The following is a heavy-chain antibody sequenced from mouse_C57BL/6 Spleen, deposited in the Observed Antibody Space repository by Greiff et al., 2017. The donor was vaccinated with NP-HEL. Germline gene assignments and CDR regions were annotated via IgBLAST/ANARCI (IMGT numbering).Heavy chain of an antibody. Sequence: QVQLQQPGAELVRPGSSVKLSCKASGYTFTSYWMDWVKQRPGQGLEWIGNIYPSDSETHYNQKFKDKATLTVDKSSSTAYMQLSSLTSEDSAVYYCARGGNLDYFDYWGQGTTLTVSS. CDR1: GYTFTSYW. CDR3: ARGGNLDYFDY. D-gene: IGHD2-1*01. CDR2: IYPSDSET. J-gene: IGHJ2*01. V-gene: IGHV1-61*01.